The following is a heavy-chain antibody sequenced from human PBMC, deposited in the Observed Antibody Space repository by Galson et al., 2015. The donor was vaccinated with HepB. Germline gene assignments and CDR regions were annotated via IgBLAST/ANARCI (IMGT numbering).Heavy chain of an antibody. J-gene: IGHJ4*02. CDR1: GYTFTSYG. V-gene: IGHV1-18*04. Sequence: SVKVSCKASGYTFTSYGISWVRQAPGQGLEWMGWISAYNGNTNYAQKLQGRVTMTTDTPTSTAYMELRSLRSDDTAVYYCASYHLAYCGGDRYSYFDYWGQGTLVTVSS. CDR3: ASYHLAYCGGDRYSYFDY. D-gene: IGHD2-21*02. CDR2: ISAYNGNT.